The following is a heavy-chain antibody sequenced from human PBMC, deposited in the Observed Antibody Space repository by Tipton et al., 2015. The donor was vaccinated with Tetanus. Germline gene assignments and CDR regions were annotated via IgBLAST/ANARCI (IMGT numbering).Heavy chain of an antibody. CDR1: GGSISTGGYS. CDR3: ARNHPPRGYPYGGFHS. J-gene: IGHJ4*02. Sequence: TLSLTCTVSGGSISTGGYSWNWIRQLPGKGLEWIGYIYDSGNTHYNPSLKSRVTISIDGSKTQFSPKLTSVTAADTAVYYCARNHPPRGYPYGGFHSWGQGTLVTVSS. V-gene: IGHV4-31*03. CDR2: IYDSGNT. D-gene: IGHD5-12*01.